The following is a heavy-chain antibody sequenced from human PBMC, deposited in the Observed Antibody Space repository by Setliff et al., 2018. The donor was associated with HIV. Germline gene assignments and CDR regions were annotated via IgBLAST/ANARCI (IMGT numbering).Heavy chain of an antibody. CDR1: GGSISSSNW. CDR2: IFHSGNT. Sequence: SETLSLTCAVSGGSISSSNWWSWVRQSPGKGLEWIGEIFHSGNTNYNPSLKSRVTISIDKSKKQFSLKVTSVTAADTAVYYCARVYDSTGYYFDFWGQGTLVTVPQ. J-gene: IGHJ4*02. V-gene: IGHV4-4*02. CDR3: ARVYDSTGYYFDF. D-gene: IGHD3-22*01.